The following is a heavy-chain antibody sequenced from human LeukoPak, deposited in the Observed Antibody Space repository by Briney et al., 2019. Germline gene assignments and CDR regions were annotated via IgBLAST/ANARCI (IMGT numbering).Heavy chain of an antibody. D-gene: IGHD1-1*01. Sequence: GGSLRLSCAASGFIFSNYGMHWVRQAPGKGLEWVTFIRYDGSNKYYADSVKGRFTISRDNSKNTLYLQMNSLRPEDTAVYYCARRGGLERPLDYWGQGTLVTVSS. V-gene: IGHV3-30*02. CDR2: IRYDGSNK. CDR1: GFIFSNYG. J-gene: IGHJ4*02. CDR3: ARRGGLERPLDY.